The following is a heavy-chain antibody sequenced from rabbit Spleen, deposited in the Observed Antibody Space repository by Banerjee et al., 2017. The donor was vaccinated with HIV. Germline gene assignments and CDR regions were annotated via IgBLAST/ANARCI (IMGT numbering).Heavy chain of an antibody. CDR2: IDTGSSGFT. J-gene: IGHJ6*01. Sequence: QSLEESGGDLVKPGASLTLTCIASGVSFSGDSYMCWVRQAPGKGLEWIACIDTGSSGFTYFATWAKGRFTCSKTSSTTVTLQMTRLTAADTATYFCARDTSTSFSSYGMDLWGPGT. V-gene: IGHV1S40*01. CDR3: ARDTSTSFSSYGMDL. D-gene: IGHD1-1*01. CDR1: GVSFSGDSY.